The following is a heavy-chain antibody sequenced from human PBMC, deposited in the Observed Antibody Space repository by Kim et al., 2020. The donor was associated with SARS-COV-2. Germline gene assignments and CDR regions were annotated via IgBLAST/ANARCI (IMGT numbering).Heavy chain of an antibody. V-gene: IGHV4-59*01. J-gene: IGHJ4*02. Sequence: TGHTNYNPTLKRRVAISLDTSQSQFSLKLNSVTAADTAVYYCARSRYLDYWGQGALVTVSS. CDR3: ARSRYLDY. D-gene: IGHD3-9*01. CDR2: TGHT.